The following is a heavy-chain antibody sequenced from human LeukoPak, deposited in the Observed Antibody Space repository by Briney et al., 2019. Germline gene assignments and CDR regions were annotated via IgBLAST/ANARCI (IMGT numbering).Heavy chain of an antibody. CDR1: GFSFSRYG. V-gene: IGHV3-33*03. J-gene: IGHJ4*02. D-gene: IGHD1-26*01. CDR2: IWYDGSNQ. Sequence: GRSLRLSCVASGFSFSRYGMHWVRQAPGKGLEWVAVIWYDGSNQYYADSVRGRFTISRDNAKNSLYLQMNSLRAEDTAVYYCASSGWELLILDYWGQGTLVTVSS. CDR3: ASSGWELLILDY.